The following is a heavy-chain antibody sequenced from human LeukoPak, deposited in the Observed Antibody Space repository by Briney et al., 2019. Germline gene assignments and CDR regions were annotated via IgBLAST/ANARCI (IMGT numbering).Heavy chain of an antibody. CDR1: GITFSIYN. D-gene: IGHD5-12*01. CDR3: ARDSGYSGYDLMAFDI. V-gene: IGHV3-48*01. CDR2: ISSSDSTI. Sequence: GGSVRLSCAASGITFSIYNMNWARQAPGRGRVWVSYISSSDSTIYYADSVKGRFTISRDNANNSLYLQMNSLRAEDTAVYYCARDSGYSGYDLMAFDIWGQGTMVTVSS. J-gene: IGHJ3*02.